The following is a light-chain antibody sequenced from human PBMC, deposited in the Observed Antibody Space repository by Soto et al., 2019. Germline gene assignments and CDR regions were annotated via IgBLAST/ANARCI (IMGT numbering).Light chain of an antibody. CDR1: SGHSSYA. J-gene: IGLJ3*02. V-gene: IGLV4-69*01. CDR3: QTWGTGPWV. CDR2: LNSDGSH. Sequence: QLVLTQSPSASASLGASVKLTCTLSSGHSSYAIAWHQQQPGKGPRSLMKLNSDGSHSKGDGIPDRFSGSSSGAERYLTISSLQSEDEADYYCQTWGTGPWVFGGGTKLTVL.